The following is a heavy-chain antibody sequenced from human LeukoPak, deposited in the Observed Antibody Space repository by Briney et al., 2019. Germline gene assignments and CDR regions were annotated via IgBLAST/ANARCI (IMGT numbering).Heavy chain of an antibody. CDR2: IKQDGSEK. V-gene: IGHV3-7*01. J-gene: IGHJ4*02. Sequence: PGGSLRLSCAASGFNFSSYWMSWVRQAPGKGLEWVANIKQDGSEKYYVDSVKGRFTISRDNAKNSLYLQMNSLRAEDTAVYYCARVYCSGGSCYSSHFDYWGQGTLVTVSS. CDR1: GFNFSSYW. CDR3: ARVYCSGGSCYSSHFDY. D-gene: IGHD2-15*01.